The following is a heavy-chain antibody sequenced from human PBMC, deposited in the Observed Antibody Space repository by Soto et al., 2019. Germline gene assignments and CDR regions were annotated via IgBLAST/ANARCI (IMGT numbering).Heavy chain of an antibody. D-gene: IGHD3-10*01. V-gene: IGHV1-18*01. J-gene: IGHJ6*02. Sequence: ASVKVSCKXSGYTFTSYGISWVRQAPGQGLEWMGWISAYNGNTNYAQKLQGRVTMTTDTSTSTAYMELRSLRSDDTAVYYCARDKVVGVRGVIKYYYGMDVWGQGTTVTVSS. CDR3: ARDKVVGVRGVIKYYYGMDV. CDR1: GYTFTSYG. CDR2: ISAYNGNT.